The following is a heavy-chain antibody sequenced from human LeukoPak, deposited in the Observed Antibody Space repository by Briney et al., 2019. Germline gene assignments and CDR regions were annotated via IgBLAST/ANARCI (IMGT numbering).Heavy chain of an antibody. CDR1: GYTFGNYG. D-gene: IGHD5-12*01. J-gene: IGHJ4*02. CDR3: ARDGGYAPSGMSDY. Sequence: GASVKVSCKAAGYTFGNYGIKWVRQAPGQGLEWVGWISGFNGNTNYAQNFHDRVTMTTDTSTTTAYMELRNLRSDDTAVYYCARDGGYAPSGMSDYWGQGTLVTVSS. V-gene: IGHV1-18*01. CDR2: ISGFNGNT.